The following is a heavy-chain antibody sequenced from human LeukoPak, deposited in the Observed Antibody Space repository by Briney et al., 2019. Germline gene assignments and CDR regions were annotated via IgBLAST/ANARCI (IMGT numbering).Heavy chain of an antibody. V-gene: IGHV3-33*06. D-gene: IGHD1-14*01. J-gene: IGHJ4*02. CDR2: IWYDGGTK. CDR3: AKEAEGHRYDY. Sequence: PGGSLRLSCVASGFTFRNYGMHWVRQAPGKGLEWVAIIWYDGGTKYYADSVKGRFTISRDNSKNTLYLQMDSLRAEDTAVYYCAKEAEGHRYDYWGQGALVIVSS. CDR1: GFTFRNYG.